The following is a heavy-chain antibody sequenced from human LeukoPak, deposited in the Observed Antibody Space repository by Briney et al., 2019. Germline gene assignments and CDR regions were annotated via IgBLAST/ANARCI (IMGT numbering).Heavy chain of an antibody. CDR2: IIPIFGTA. J-gene: IGHJ3*02. CDR3: AREYSSGESYAFDI. D-gene: IGHD6-19*01. CDR1: GGTFSSYA. Sequence: SVKASCKASGGTFSSYAISWVRQAPGQGLEWMGGIIPIFGTANYAQKFQGRVTITADKSTSTAYMELSSLRSEDTAVYYCAREYSSGESYAFDIWGQGTMVTVSS. V-gene: IGHV1-69*06.